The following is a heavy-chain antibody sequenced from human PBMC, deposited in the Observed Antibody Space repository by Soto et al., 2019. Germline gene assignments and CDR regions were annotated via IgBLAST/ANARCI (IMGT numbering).Heavy chain of an antibody. V-gene: IGHV4-28*01. CDR3: ARSPYAAALDL. CDR1: GYSITNVNW. Sequence: QVQLQESGPGLVKPSDTLSVTCAVSGYSITNVNWWAWIRQPPGKGLEWIGYIFHSGTTHYNPSLKSRVTMSVDTSKNQFSLKVDSLTSEDTAVYYCARSPYAAALDLWGQVTIFTVSS. CDR2: IFHSGTT. J-gene: IGHJ3*01. D-gene: IGHD2-2*01.